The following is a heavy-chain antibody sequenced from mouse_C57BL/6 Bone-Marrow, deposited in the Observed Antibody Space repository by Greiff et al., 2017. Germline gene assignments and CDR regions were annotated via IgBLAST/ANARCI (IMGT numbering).Heavy chain of an antibody. D-gene: IGHD2-4*01. CDR2: ISNLAYSI. V-gene: IGHV5-15*01. Sequence: EVKLMESGGGLVQPGGSLKLSCAASGFTFSDYGMAWVRQAPRKGPEWVAFISNLAYSIYYADTVTGRFTISREKAKNTLYLEMSSLRSEDTAMYYCARHDDYDLFAYWGQGTLVTVSA. CDR3: ARHDDYDLFAY. J-gene: IGHJ3*01. CDR1: GFTFSDYG.